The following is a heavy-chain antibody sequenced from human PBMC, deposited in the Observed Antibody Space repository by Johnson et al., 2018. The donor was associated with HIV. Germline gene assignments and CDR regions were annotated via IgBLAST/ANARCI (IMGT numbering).Heavy chain of an antibody. CDR3: AKDRGSGWYRDAFDI. J-gene: IGHJ3*02. V-gene: IGHV3-30-3*01. CDR2: ISYDGTNN. Sequence: QVQLVESGGDVVQPGRSLRLSCAASGFTLSDYAVHWVRQTPGKGLEWVAVISYDGTNNYFADSVKGRFTISRDNSKNTVYLQMNSLRAEDTAVYYCAKDRGSGWYRDAFDIWGQGTMVTVSS. CDR1: GFTLSDYA. D-gene: IGHD6-19*01.